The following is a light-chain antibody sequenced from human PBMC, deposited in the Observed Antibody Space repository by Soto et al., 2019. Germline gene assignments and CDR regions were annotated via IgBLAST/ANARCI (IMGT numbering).Light chain of an antibody. J-gene: IGLJ2*01. Sequence: QSVLTQPASVSGSPGQSITISCTGTSSDIGVYNFVSWYQQHPGKAPKLMIYDVNLRPSGVSDRFSGSKSGNTASLTISGLQAEDEAHYYCSSHATSTVFGGGTKLTVL. V-gene: IGLV2-14*01. CDR1: SSDIGVYNF. CDR2: DVN. CDR3: SSHATSTV.